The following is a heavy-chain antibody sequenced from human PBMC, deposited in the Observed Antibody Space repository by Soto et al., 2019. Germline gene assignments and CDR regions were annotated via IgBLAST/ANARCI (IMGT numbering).Heavy chain of an antibody. D-gene: IGHD3-3*01. J-gene: IGHJ5*02. Sequence: QVQLQESGPGLVKPSETLSLTCTVSGGSINSYYWSWIRQPPGKGLEWIGYIYYSGSTNYNPSLKSRVTFSVNTSKNQFSLKISSVTAADTAVYYCAKVNDFWTGYYSTNWFDPWGQGTLVTVSS. CDR1: GGSINSYY. CDR3: AKVNDFWTGYYSTNWFDP. V-gene: IGHV4-59*01. CDR2: IYYSGST.